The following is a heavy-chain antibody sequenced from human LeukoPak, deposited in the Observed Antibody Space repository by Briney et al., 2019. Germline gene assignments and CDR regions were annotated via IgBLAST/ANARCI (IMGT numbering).Heavy chain of an antibody. CDR1: GYTFTGYY. J-gene: IGHJ5*02. CDR3: ARDSSVTTPFAYNWFDP. V-gene: IGHV1-2*02. Sequence: GASVKVSCKASGYTFTGYYMHWVRQAPGQGLEWMGLINPNSGGTNYAQKFQGRVTMTRDTSISTAYMELSRLRSDDTAVYYCARDSSVTTPFAYNWFDPWGQGTLVTVSS. CDR2: INPNSGGT. D-gene: IGHD4-17*01.